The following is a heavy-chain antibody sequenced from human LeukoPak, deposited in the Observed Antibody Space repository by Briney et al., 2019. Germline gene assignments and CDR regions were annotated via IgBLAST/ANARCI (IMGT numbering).Heavy chain of an antibody. V-gene: IGHV3-74*01. CDR1: GFTFSSYW. D-gene: IGHD3-22*01. CDR2: INGDGSST. CDR3: ARDQYYYDSSGYYSSYYFDY. J-gene: IGHJ4*02. Sequence: GGSLRLSCAASGFTFSSYWMHWVRQAPGKGLVWVSRINGDGSSTSYADSVKGRFTISRDNAKNTLYLQMNSLRAEDTAVYYCARDQYYYDSSGYYSSYYFDYWGQGTLVTVSS.